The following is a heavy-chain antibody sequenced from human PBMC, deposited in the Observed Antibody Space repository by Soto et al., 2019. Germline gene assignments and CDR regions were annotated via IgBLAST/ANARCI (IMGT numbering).Heavy chain of an antibody. D-gene: IGHD3-3*01. CDR3: ARDPFSIFGVVLCDYYYGMDL. CDR2: ISYDGSYK. CDR1: GFIFSDCC. Sequence: LRRSCEASGFIFSDCCMHWVRQAPGKGLEWVADISYDGSYKYYADSVKGRFTISRDNSKDTLYLQMDSLRADDTAVYYCARDPFSIFGVVLCDYYYGMDLWGQGTKVTVSS. V-gene: IGHV3-30-3*01. J-gene: IGHJ6*02.